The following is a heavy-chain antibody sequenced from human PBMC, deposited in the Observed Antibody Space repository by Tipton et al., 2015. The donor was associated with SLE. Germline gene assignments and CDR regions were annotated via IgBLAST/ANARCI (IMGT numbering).Heavy chain of an antibody. CDR2: ISGSGGST. V-gene: IGHV3-23*01. J-gene: IGHJ3*02. CDR1: GFTFSSYG. Sequence: SLRLSCAASGFTFSSYGMSWVRQAPGKGLEWVSAISGSGGSTYYADSVKGRFTISRDNSKNTLYLQMNSLRAEDTAVYYCATAPTSGYDWGGDAFDIWGQGTMVTVSS. CDR3: ATAPTSGYDWGGDAFDI. D-gene: IGHD5-12*01.